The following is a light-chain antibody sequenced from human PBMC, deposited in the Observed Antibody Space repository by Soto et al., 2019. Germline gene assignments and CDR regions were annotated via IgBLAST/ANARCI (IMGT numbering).Light chain of an antibody. V-gene: IGKV3-20*01. CDR3: QQYSSSALT. Sequence: ESVLTQSPGTLSLSPGERATLSCRASQSISSSYLAWYQQKPGQAPRLLIYGTSSRATGIPDRFSGSGSGTHFTLNISRLEPEDFEVYYCQQYSSSALTFGGGTKVDIK. CDR1: QSISSSY. J-gene: IGKJ4*01. CDR2: GTS.